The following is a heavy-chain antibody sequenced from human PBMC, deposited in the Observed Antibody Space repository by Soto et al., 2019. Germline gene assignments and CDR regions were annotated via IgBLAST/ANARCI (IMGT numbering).Heavy chain of an antibody. CDR1: GFTFSSYA. Sequence: GGSLRLSCAASGFTFSSYAMSWVRQAPGKGLVWVSRINSDGSTPTYADSVKGRFTISRDNAKKTQYLQMNSLRAEDTAVYYCARQSIAAAGPTFDYWGQGTLVTVSS. D-gene: IGHD6-13*01. V-gene: IGHV3-74*01. CDR2: INSDGSTP. J-gene: IGHJ4*02. CDR3: ARQSIAAAGPTFDY.